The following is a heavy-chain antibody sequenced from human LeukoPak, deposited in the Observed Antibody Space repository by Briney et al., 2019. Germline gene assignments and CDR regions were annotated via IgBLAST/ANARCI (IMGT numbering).Heavy chain of an antibody. CDR3: ARDRYSSSWYDY. V-gene: IGHV3-21*01. Sequence: GGSLRLSCAASGFTFSDYSMNWVRQAPGKGLEWVSSISSGSTYIYYADSVKGRFTISRDNAENSLYLQMNSLRAEDTAVYYCARDRYSSSWYDYWGQGTLVTVSS. CDR2: ISSGSTYI. D-gene: IGHD6-13*01. J-gene: IGHJ4*02. CDR1: GFTFSDYS.